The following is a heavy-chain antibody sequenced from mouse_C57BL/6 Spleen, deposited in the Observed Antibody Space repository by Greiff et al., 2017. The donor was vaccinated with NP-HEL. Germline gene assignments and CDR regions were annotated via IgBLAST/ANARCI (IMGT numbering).Heavy chain of an antibody. D-gene: IGHD1-1*01. CDR1: GFTFSDYY. CDR2: INYDGSST. CDR3: ARYYYGGAMDY. V-gene: IGHV5-16*01. J-gene: IGHJ4*01. Sequence: EVKLMESEGGLVQPGSSMKLSCTASGFTFSDYYMAWVRQVPEKGLEWVANINYDGSSTYYLDSLKSRFIISRDNAKNILYLQMSSLKSEDTATYYCARYYYGGAMDYWGQGTSVTVSS.